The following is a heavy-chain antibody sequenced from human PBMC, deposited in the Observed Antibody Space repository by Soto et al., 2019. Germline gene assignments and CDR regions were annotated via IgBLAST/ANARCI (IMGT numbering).Heavy chain of an antibody. J-gene: IGHJ4*02. V-gene: IGHV2-5*02. CDR2: FYWDDDK. D-gene: IGHD4-17*01. Sequence: QITLKESGPTLVRPAQTLTLTCDFSGFSLSTYDMGVAWIRQPPGKALEWLALFYWDDDKRYSPSLKDRLAISKDTSSNQVVLTITNMDPGDTATYFCAHAGDYDLLTFDHWGPGTLVTVSS. CDR3: AHAGDYDLLTFDH. CDR1: GFSLSTYDMG.